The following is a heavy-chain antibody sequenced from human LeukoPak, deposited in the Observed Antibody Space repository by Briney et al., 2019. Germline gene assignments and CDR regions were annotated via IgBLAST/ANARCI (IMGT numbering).Heavy chain of an antibody. D-gene: IGHD5-18*01. V-gene: IGHV3-7*03. CDR1: GFTFSSYW. CDR3: AYSYGYAFDT. J-gene: IGHJ3*02. CDR2: IKQDGSEK. Sequence: GGSLRLSCAASGFTFSSYWMSWVRQAPGKGLEWVANIKQDGSEKYYVDSVKGRFTISRDNAKNSLYLQMDSLRGEETAGYYRAYSYGYAFDTWGQGTMVIVSA.